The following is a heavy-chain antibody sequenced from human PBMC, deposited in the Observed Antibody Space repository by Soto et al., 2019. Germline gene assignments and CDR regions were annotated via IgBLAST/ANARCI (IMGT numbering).Heavy chain of an antibody. V-gene: IGHV4-59*01. D-gene: IGHD2-15*01. J-gene: IGHJ6*02. CDR2: IYYSGST. CDR1: GGSISSYY. Sequence: SETLSLTCTVSGGSISSYYWSWIRQPPGKGLEWIGYIYYSGSTNYNPSLKSRVTISVDTSKNQFSLKLSSVTAAGTAVYYCARDTAHLGYCSGGSCYDGYGMDVWGQGTTVTVSS. CDR3: ARDTAHLGYCSGGSCYDGYGMDV.